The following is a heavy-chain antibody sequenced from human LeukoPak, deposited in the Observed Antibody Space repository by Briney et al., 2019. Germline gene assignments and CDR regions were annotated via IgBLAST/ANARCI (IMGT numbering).Heavy chain of an antibody. Sequence: GASVKVSCKASGGTFSSYTISWVRQAPGQGLEWMGRIIPILGIANYAQKFQGRVTITADKSTSTAYMELSSLRSEDTAVYYCAREGSGSSRYGELDYWGQGTLVTVSS. D-gene: IGHD6-13*01. CDR3: AREGSGSSRYGELDY. CDR1: GGTFSSYT. J-gene: IGHJ4*02. CDR2: IIPILGIA. V-gene: IGHV1-69*04.